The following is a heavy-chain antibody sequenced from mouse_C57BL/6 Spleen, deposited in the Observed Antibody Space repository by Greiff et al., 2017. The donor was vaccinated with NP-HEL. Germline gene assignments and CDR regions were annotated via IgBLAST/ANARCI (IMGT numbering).Heavy chain of an antibody. D-gene: IGHD2-5*01. Sequence: QVQLQQPGAELVMPGASVKLSCKASGYTFTSYWMHWVKQRPGQGLEWIGEIDPSDSYTNYNQKFKGKSTLTVDKSSSTAYMQLSSLTSEDSAVYYCARRRVYSNYDYYAMDYWGQGTSVTVSS. CDR2: IDPSDSYT. CDR3: ARRRVYSNYDYYAMDY. V-gene: IGHV1-69*01. CDR1: GYTFTSYW. J-gene: IGHJ4*01.